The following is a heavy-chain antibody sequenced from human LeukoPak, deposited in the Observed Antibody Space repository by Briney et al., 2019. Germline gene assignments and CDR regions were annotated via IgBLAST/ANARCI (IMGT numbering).Heavy chain of an antibody. CDR1: VFSPSSRRVG. J-gene: IGHJ4*02. D-gene: IGHD4-11*01. CDR3: AYSREYSNAFVY. CDR2: VYWEDDK. Sequence: EPGPTLLNATQTHTLPLIFSVFSPSSRRVGVGCIRQPPGKALEWLALVYWEDDKRYSPTLKSRLSINKDTSKNQVVLRMANMDPVDTATYYCAYSREYSNAFVYWGEGSLVTVSS. V-gene: IGHV2-5*02.